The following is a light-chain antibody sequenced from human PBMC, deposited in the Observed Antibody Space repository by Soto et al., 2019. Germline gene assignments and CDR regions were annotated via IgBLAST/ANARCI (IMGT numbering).Light chain of an antibody. CDR2: GAS. CDR1: QTVRSSF. Sequence: DIELTQSPGTLSLSPGERVTLSCRASQTVRSSFVAWYQQKPGQAPRLLIYGASTGATGIPDRFSGSGSGTDFTLTISSLEPEDLAVYYCQHYGRSSWTFGQGTKVEIK. J-gene: IGKJ1*01. CDR3: QHYGRSSWT. V-gene: IGKV3-20*01.